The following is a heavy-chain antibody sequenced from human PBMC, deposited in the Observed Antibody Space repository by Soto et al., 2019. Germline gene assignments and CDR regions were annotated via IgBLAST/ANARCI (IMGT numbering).Heavy chain of an antibody. CDR3: ASLYPHYYGSGSYSPDFDY. Sequence: SETLAITCTVSGGSISSYYWSWIRQPPGKGLEWIGYIYYSGSTNYNPSLKSRVTISVDTSKNQFSLKLSSVTAADTAVYYCASLYPHYYGSGSYSPDFDYWGQGTLVTVSS. CDR2: IYYSGST. J-gene: IGHJ4*02. D-gene: IGHD3-10*01. CDR1: GGSISSYY. V-gene: IGHV4-59*08.